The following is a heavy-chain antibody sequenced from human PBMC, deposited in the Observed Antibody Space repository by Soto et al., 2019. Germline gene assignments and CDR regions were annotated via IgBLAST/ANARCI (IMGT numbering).Heavy chain of an antibody. D-gene: IGHD5-18*01. J-gene: IGHJ4*01. CDR3: ARLVNTATVIDPVY. V-gene: IGHV5-51*01. CDR1: GYSFSSYW. Sequence: PGESLKISCKASGYSFSSYWIAWVRQMPGKGLEWMGIIYPGDSDARYSPSFQGQVTISADRSISTAYLQWSSLKASDIAMYYCARLVNTATVIDPVYWGHGTPVTFSS. CDR2: IYPGDSDA.